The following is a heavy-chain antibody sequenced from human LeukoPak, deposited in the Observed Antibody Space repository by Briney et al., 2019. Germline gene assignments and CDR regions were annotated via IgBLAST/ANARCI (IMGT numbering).Heavy chain of an antibody. Sequence: GGSLRLSCAASGFTFSSYSMNWVRQAPGKGLEWVSSISSSSSYIYYADSVKGRFTISRDNSKNTLYLQMNSLRAEDTAVYYCARARPGEGELIDYWGQGTLVTVSS. J-gene: IGHJ4*02. D-gene: IGHD6-6*01. V-gene: IGHV3-21*01. CDR1: GFTFSSYS. CDR2: ISSSSSYI. CDR3: ARARPGEGELIDY.